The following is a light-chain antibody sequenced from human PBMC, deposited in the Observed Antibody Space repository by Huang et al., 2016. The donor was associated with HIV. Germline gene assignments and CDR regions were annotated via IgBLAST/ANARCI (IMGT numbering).Light chain of an antibody. J-gene: IGKJ1*01. Sequence: DIIMTQSPDSMAVSLGERATLNCRSSQSVYSSSTSKDYMAWFQQKPGQPPRLLLFWASTREAGVPDRFSGSGSGTHFTLTIANLEAEDAAIYYCQQYYSSPLTFGQGTRVEVK. CDR3: QQYYSSPLT. CDR2: WAS. CDR1: QSVYSSSTSKDY. V-gene: IGKV4-1*01.